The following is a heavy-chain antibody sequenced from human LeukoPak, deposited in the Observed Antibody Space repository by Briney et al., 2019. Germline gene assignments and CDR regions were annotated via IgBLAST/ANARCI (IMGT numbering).Heavy chain of an antibody. Sequence: ASVKVSCKASGYTFTSYDINWVRQVTGQGLEWMGWMNPNSGNTGYAQKFQGRVTMTRNTSISTAYMELSSLRSEDTAVYYCARGAYSSSWYDYYYYYYMDVWGKGTTVTVSS. V-gene: IGHV1-8*01. CDR3: ARGAYSSSWYDYYYYYYMDV. CDR2: MNPNSGNT. D-gene: IGHD6-13*01. CDR1: GYTFTSYD. J-gene: IGHJ6*03.